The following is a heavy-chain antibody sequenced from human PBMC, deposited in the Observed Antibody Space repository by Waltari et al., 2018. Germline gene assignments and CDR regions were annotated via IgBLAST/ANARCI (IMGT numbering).Heavy chain of an antibody. V-gene: IGHV4-59*01. Sequence: QVQLQESGPGLVKPSETLSLTCPVSGGSISSYYWRWIRQPPGKGLEWIGYIYYSGSTNYNPSLKSRVTISVDTSKNQFSLKLSSVTAADTAVYYCASYFNPYYFDYWGQGTLVTVSS. CDR2: IYYSGST. CDR1: GGSISSYY. J-gene: IGHJ4*02. D-gene: IGHD3-10*01. CDR3: ASYFNPYYFDY.